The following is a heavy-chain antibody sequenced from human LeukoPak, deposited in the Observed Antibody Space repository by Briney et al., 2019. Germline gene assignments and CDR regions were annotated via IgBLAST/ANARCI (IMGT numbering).Heavy chain of an antibody. CDR2: IIPIFGTA. Sequence: ASVKVSCKASGYTFTSYYMHWVRQAPGQGLEWMGGIIPIFGTANYAQKFQGRVTITADKSTSTAYMELSSLRSEDTAVYYCARVVSTAAAGTDRDYWGQGTLVTVSS. CDR1: GYTFTSYY. V-gene: IGHV1-69*06. J-gene: IGHJ4*02. CDR3: ARVVSTAAAGTDRDY. D-gene: IGHD6-13*01.